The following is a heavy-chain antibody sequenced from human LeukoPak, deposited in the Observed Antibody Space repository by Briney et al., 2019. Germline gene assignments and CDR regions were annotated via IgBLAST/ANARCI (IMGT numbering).Heavy chain of an antibody. J-gene: IGHJ4*02. CDR3: ARSPHILTGENFDY. Sequence: EASVKVSCKASGYTFTGYYMHWVRQAPGQGLEWMGWINPNSGGTNYAQKFQGRVTMTRDTSISTAYMELSRLRSDDTAVYYCARSPHILTGENFDYWGQGILVTVSS. D-gene: IGHD3-9*01. CDR1: GYTFTGYY. CDR2: INPNSGGT. V-gene: IGHV1-2*02.